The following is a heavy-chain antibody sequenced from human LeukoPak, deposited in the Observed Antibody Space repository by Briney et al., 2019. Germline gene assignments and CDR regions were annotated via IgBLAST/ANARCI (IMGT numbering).Heavy chain of an antibody. CDR3: ARRLTQYDCFDP. J-gene: IGHJ5*02. CDR1: RDSVSSNSVT. V-gene: IGHV6-1*01. CDR2: TYYRSTWYN. Sequence: SQTLSLTCAISRDSVSSNSVTWNWIRQSPSRGLEWLGRTYYRSTWYNDYAVSVRGRIAVNPDTSKNQFSLHLNSVTPEDTAVYYCARRLTQYDCFDPWGQGILVTVSS. D-gene: IGHD2-2*01.